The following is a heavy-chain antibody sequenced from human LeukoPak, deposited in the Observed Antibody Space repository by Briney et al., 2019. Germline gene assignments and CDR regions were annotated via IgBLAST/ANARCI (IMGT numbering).Heavy chain of an antibody. V-gene: IGHV3-9*01. CDR2: IGWNSGNT. Sequence: GRSLRLSCAASGFTFDNYAMHWVRQAPGKGLEWVSGIGWNSGNTCFAESVKGRFTIHRHNAEHSLYLQMNSLTPEDTAFYFCAKDMNSYGSGSSYNPWGPFDSWGQGTLVTVSS. J-gene: IGHJ4*02. CDR1: GFTFDNYA. CDR3: AKDMNSYGSGSSYNPWGPFDS. D-gene: IGHD3-10*01.